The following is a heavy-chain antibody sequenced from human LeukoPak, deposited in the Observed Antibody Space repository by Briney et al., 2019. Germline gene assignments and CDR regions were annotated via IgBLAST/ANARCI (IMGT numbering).Heavy chain of an antibody. V-gene: IGHV1-24*01. Sequence: ASVKVSCKVSGYTPTELSMHWVRQAPGKGLEWMGGFDPEDGETIYAQKFQGRVTMTEDTSTDTAYMELSSLRSEDTAVYYCATGPERIAVAGRDYWGQGTLVTVSS. CDR2: FDPEDGET. J-gene: IGHJ4*02. CDR1: GYTPTELS. D-gene: IGHD6-19*01. CDR3: ATGPERIAVAGRDY.